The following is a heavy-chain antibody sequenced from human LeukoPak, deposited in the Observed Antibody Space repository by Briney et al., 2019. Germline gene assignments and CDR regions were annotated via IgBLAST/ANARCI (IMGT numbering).Heavy chain of an antibody. D-gene: IGHD2-2*01. V-gene: IGHV3-23*01. J-gene: IGHJ4*02. CDR2: ISGSGGST. CDR3: AKDSGYCSSTSCYSGDY. Sequence: EGSLRLSCAASGFTFSSYAMSWVRQAPGKGLEWVSAISGSGGSTYYADSVKGRFTISRDNSKNTLYLQMNSLRAEDTAVYYCAKDSGYCSSTSCYSGDYWGQGTLVTVSS. CDR1: GFTFSSYA.